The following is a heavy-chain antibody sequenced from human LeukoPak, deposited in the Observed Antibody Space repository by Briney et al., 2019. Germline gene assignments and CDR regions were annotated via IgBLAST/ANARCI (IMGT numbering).Heavy chain of an antibody. Sequence: PGGSLRLSCAASGFTFSSYAMSWVRQAPGKGLEWVSAISGSGGSTYYADSVKGRFTISRDNSKNTLYLQMNSLRAEDTAVYYCAKRPTTVTTGPWYFDLWGRGTLVTVSS. D-gene: IGHD4-17*01. V-gene: IGHV3-23*01. J-gene: IGHJ2*01. CDR3: AKRPTTVTTGPWYFDL. CDR2: ISGSGGST. CDR1: GFTFSSYA.